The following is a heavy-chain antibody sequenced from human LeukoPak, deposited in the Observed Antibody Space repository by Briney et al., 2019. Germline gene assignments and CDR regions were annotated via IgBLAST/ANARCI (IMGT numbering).Heavy chain of an antibody. CDR1: GGSFSGYY. CDR2: TSASGST. CDR3: ARGGERGYSYPYY. J-gene: IGHJ4*02. Sequence: SETLSLTCAVYGGSFSGYYWSWIRQPPGKGLEWIAYTSASGSTNHNPSFKSRVSLSVETARNRFSLGMTSVTAADTAVYYCARGGERGYSYPYYWGQGTLVTVSS. V-gene: IGHV4-34*11. D-gene: IGHD5-18*01.